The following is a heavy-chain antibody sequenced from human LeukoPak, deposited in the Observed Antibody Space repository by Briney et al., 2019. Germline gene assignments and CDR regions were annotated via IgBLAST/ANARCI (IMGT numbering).Heavy chain of an antibody. D-gene: IGHD1-26*01. CDR1: GYTFTGYY. V-gene: IGHV1-18*04. J-gene: IGHJ3*02. Sequence: ASVKVSCKASGYTFTGYYMHWVRQAPGQGLEWMGWINPNSGNTNYAQKLQGRVTMTTDTSTSTAYMELRSLRSDDTAVYYCARDFRGSPGPFDAFDIWGQGTMVTVSS. CDR2: INPNSGNT. CDR3: ARDFRGSPGPFDAFDI.